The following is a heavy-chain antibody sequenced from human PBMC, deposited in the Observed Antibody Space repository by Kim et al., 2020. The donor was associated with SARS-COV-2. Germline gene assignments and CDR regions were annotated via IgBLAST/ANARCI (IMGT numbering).Heavy chain of an antibody. D-gene: IGHD3-16*01. J-gene: IGHJ4*01. CDR3: ASPRYAGSYYYFVY. CDR1: GFTFSNYW. Sequence: GGSLRLSCAASGFTFSNYWMHWVRQAPGKGLVWVSRINSDGGTTSYADSVKGRFTISSDTAKSTLYLQMDSLGAEDTAVYSCASPRYAGSYYYFVYWG. CDR2: INSDGGTT. V-gene: IGHV3-74*01.